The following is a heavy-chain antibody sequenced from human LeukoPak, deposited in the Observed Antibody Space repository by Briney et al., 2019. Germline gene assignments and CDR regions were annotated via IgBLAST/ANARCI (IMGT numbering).Heavy chain of an antibody. D-gene: IGHD5-24*01. CDR2: IYYSGST. Sequence: SETLSLTCTVSGGSISTYYWSWIRQPPGKGLEWIGYIYYSGSTNYNPSLKSRVTISVDTSKNQFSLKLSSVTAADTAVYYCAREPAGGRDGYNFGFDYWGQGTLVTVSS. CDR3: AREPAGGRDGYNFGFDY. CDR1: GGSISTYY. V-gene: IGHV4-59*01. J-gene: IGHJ4*02.